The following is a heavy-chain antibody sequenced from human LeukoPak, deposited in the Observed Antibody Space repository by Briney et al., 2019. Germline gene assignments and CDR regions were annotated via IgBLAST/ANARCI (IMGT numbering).Heavy chain of an antibody. V-gene: IGHV5-51*01. CDR3: ARHSRGAGDGFDY. CDR2: IYLGDSDT. J-gene: IGHJ4*02. D-gene: IGHD2-21*02. Sequence: GEPLKISCKGSGYSFTSYWIGWVRQMPGKGLEWMGIIYLGDSDTRYSPSFQGQVTISADKSINTVYLQWSSLKASDTAMYYCARHSRGAGDGFDYWGQGTLVTVSS. CDR1: GYSFTSYW.